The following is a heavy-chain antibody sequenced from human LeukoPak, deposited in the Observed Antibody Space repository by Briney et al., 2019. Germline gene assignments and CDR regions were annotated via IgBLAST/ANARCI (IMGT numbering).Heavy chain of an antibody. CDR2: INAYNDNT. V-gene: IGHV1-18*01. Sequence: ASVKVSCKASGYTFNSAGISWVRQAPGQGLEWMGWINAYNDNTKYAEKLQGRVTMTTDTSTSTAYMELRSLRSDDTAVYYCARGDCSGGSCYPMGFDYWGQGTLVTVSS. CDR1: GYTFNSAG. CDR3: ARGDCSGGSCYPMGFDY. D-gene: IGHD2-15*01. J-gene: IGHJ4*02.